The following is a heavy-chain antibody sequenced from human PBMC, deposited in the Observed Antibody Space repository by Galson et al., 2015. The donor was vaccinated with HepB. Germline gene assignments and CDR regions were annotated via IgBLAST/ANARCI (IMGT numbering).Heavy chain of an antibody. CDR1: GFTFSSYA. D-gene: IGHD4-17*01. CDR3: AKDPASLPLLRSPGY. Sequence: SLRLSCAASGFTFSSYAMSWVRQAPGNGLEWVSTVGSSGGSTHSADSVRGRFTISRDNFKNTLYLQMKSLRAEDTAVYYCAKDPASLPLLRSPGYRGQGTLVTVSS. CDR2: VGSSGGST. V-gene: IGHV3-23*01. J-gene: IGHJ4*02.